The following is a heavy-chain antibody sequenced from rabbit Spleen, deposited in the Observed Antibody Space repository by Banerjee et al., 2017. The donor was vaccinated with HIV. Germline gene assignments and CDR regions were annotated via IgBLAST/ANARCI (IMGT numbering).Heavy chain of an antibody. CDR2: IGTGSGST. CDR3: ASGYSDIYFNL. Sequence: QQQLVESGGGLVKPGASLTLTCKASGFSFSSGYYIPWVRQAPGKGLEWIGCIGTGSGSTYYASWAKGRFTISKTSSTTVTLQMTSLTAADTATYFCASGYSDIYFNLWGQGTLVTVS. V-gene: IGHV1S45*01. J-gene: IGHJ4*01. D-gene: IGHD1-1*01. CDR1: GFSFSSGYY.